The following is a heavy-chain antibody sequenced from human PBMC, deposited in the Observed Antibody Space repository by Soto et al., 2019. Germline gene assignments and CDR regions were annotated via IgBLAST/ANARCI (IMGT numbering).Heavy chain of an antibody. D-gene: IGHD1-1*01. V-gene: IGHV2-5*02. CDR3: AHRVGLQGNWNGGYFDF. Sequence: QVTLEESGPTRVKPTQTLTLTCTFSGFSLATSGVGVGWVRQPPGKALERLALIYWDDDKRYSPSLRSRLTVTKDTSRIQVVLTMTNMDPVDTATYYCAHRVGLQGNWNGGYFDFWGQGALVTVSS. CDR2: IYWDDDK. J-gene: IGHJ4*02. CDR1: GFSLATSGVG.